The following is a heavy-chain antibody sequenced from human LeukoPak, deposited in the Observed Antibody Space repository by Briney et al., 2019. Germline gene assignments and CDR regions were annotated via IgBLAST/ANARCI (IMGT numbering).Heavy chain of an antibody. CDR3: ARAYYYGSGSYSWKRVPNWFDP. CDR2: IYYGGST. CDR1: GGSISSGGYY. D-gene: IGHD3-10*01. Sequence: PSETLSLTCTVSGGSISSGGYYWSWIRQHPGKGLEWIGYIYYGGSTYFNPSLKSRVIISVDTSKNQFSLKLSSVTAADTAMYYCARAYYYGSGSYSWKRVPNWFDPWGQGTLVTVSS. J-gene: IGHJ5*02. V-gene: IGHV4-31*03.